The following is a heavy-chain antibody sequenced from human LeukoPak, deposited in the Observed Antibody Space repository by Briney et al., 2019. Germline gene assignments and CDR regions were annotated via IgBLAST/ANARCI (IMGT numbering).Heavy chain of an antibody. V-gene: IGHV3-20*04. CDR2: INWNGGST. CDR1: VFTFDNYG. J-gene: IGHJ3*02. Sequence: GGSLRLSCSASVFTFDNYGMSWVRQAPGKGLERVSGINWNGGSTGYADSVKGRFTISRDNAKNSLYLQVNSLRAEDTALYYCAREKPSRGGISRGAFEIWGQGTMVTVSS. CDR3: AREKPSRGGISRGAFEI. D-gene: IGHD3-10*01.